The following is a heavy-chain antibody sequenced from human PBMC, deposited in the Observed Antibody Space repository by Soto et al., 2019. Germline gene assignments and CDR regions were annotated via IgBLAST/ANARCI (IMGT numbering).Heavy chain of an antibody. Sequence: GGSLRLSCAASGFTFSSYGMHWVRQAPGKGLEWVAVISYDGSNKCYADSVKGRFTISRDNSKNTLYLQMNSLRAEDTAVYYCAKARDGYNDAWGQGTLVTVSS. CDR2: ISYDGSNK. J-gene: IGHJ5*02. CDR3: AKARDGYNDA. CDR1: GFTFSSYG. V-gene: IGHV3-30*18. D-gene: IGHD5-12*01.